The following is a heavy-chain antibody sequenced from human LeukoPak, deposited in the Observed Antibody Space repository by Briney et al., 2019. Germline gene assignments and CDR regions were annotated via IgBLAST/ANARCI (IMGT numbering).Heavy chain of an antibody. CDR1: GFIFSNYG. CDR2: IYSGGST. D-gene: IGHD3-10*01. V-gene: IGHV3-53*01. Sequence: TGGPLRLSCAASGFIFSNYGMNWVRQAPGKGLEWVSVIYSGGSTYYADSVKGRFTISRDNSKNTLYLQMNSLRAEDTAVYYCAREVGSGSYNYFDYWGQGTLVTVSS. CDR3: AREVGSGSYNYFDY. J-gene: IGHJ4*02.